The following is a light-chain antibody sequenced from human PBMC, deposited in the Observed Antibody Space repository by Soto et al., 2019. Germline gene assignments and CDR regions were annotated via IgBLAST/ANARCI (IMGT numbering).Light chain of an antibody. CDR1: SSNIGNTY. J-gene: IGLJ2*01. CDR3: GTWDSSLSAVV. V-gene: IGLV1-51*01. Sequence: QSVLTQPPSVSAAPGQKVTISCSGSSSNIGNTYVSWYQQLPGTAPKLLIYDNNKRPSGIPDRFSGSKSGTSPTLGITGLQTGDEADYYCGTWDSSLSAVVFGGGTKVTVL. CDR2: DNN.